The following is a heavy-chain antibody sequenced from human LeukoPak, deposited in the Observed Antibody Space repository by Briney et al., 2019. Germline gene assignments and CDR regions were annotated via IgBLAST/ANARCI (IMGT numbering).Heavy chain of an antibody. V-gene: IGHV3-30-3*01. CDR2: ISYDGSNK. Sequence: GGSLRLSCAAPGFTFSSYAMHWVRQAPGKGLEWVAVISYDGSNKYYADSVKGRFTISRDNSKNTLYLQMNSLRAEDTAVYYCAGGYSGYDEYGMDVWGQGTTVTVSS. D-gene: IGHD5-12*01. J-gene: IGHJ6*02. CDR1: GFTFSSYA. CDR3: AGGYSGYDEYGMDV.